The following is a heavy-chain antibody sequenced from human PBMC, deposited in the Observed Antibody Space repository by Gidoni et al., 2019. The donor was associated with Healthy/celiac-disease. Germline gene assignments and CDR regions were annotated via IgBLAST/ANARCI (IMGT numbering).Heavy chain of an antibody. CDR1: GGSISSSSYY. CDR3: ARGSSGWYLHWFDP. J-gene: IGHJ5*02. Sequence: QLQLQESGPGLVKPSETLSLTCTVSGGSISSSSYYWGWIRQPPGKGLEWIGSIYYSGSTYYNPSLKSRVTISVDTSKNQFSLKLSSVTAADTAVYYCARGSSGWYLHWFDPWGQGTLVTVSS. CDR2: IYYSGST. D-gene: IGHD6-19*01. V-gene: IGHV4-39*01.